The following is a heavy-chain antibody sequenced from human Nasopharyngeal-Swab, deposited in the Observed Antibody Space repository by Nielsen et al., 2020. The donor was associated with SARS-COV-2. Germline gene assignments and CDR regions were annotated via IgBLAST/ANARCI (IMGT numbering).Heavy chain of an antibody. CDR1: GYTFTSYA. CDR2: INAGNGNT. J-gene: IGHJ5*02. CDR3: ARDTMGVLLWFGETGGHAPLYDP. Sequence: ASVKVSCKASGYTFTSYAMHWVRQAPGQRLEWMGWINAGNGNTKYSQKFQGRVTITRDTSASTAYMELSSLRSGDTAVYYCARDTMGVLLWFGETGGHAPLYDPWGQGTLGTVSS. V-gene: IGHV1-3*01. D-gene: IGHD3-10*01.